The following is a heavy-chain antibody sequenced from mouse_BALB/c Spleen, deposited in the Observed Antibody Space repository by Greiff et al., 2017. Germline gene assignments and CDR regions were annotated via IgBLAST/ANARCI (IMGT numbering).Heavy chain of an antibody. V-gene: IGHV1S81*02. D-gene: IGHD4-1*01. CDR3: TTLTGTIAY. CDR2: INPSNGGT. J-gene: IGHJ3*01. Sequence: QVQLKQSGAELVKPGASVKLSCKASGYTFTSYYMYWVKQRPGQGLEWIGEINPSNGGTNFNEKFKSKATLTVDKSSSTAYMQLSSLTSEDSAVYYCTTLTGTIAYWGQGTLVTVSA. CDR1: GYTFTSYY.